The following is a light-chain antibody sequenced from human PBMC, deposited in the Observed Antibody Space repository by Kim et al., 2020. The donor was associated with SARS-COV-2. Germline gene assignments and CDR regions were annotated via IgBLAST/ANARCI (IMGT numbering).Light chain of an antibody. CDR2: GAS. CDR1: QSVSSK. CDR3: QHYDDCPPT. J-gene: IGKJ1*01. V-gene: IGKV3-15*01. Sequence: EIVMTQSPATLSVSPGERATLSCRASQSVSSKLAWYQQKPGQAPRLLIYGASTRATGVPARFSGSGSGTEFTLTISSLQSEDFAVYYCQHYDDCPPTFGQGTKVYIK.